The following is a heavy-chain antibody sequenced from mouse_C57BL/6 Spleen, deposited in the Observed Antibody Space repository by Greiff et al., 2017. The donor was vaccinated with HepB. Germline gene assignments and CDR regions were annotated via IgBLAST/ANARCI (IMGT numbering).Heavy chain of an antibody. D-gene: IGHD3-1*01. CDR2: INYDGSST. Sequence: EVKVVESEGGLVQPGSSMKLSCTASGFTFSDYYMAWVRQVPEKGLEWVANINYDGSSTYYLDSLKSRFIISRDNAKNILYLQMSSLKSEDTATYYCARVPRGYFDVWGTGTTVTVSS. CDR3: ARVPRGYFDV. CDR1: GFTFSDYY. V-gene: IGHV5-16*01. J-gene: IGHJ1*03.